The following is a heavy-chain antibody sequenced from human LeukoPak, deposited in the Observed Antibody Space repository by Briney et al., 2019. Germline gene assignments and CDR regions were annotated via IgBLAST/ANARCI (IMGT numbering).Heavy chain of an antibody. V-gene: IGHV4-59*01. D-gene: IGHD6-13*01. J-gene: IGHJ5*02. CDR2: IYFGGSA. CDR3: ARSGSSWDRINWFDP. Sequence: SETLSLTCSVSGGSIDSYYWSWIRQPPGTGLEWIGYIYFGGSANYDPSLKSRVTISVDTSKNQFSLKLSSVTAADTAVYYCARSGSSWDRINWFDPWGQGTLVTVSS. CDR1: GGSIDSYY.